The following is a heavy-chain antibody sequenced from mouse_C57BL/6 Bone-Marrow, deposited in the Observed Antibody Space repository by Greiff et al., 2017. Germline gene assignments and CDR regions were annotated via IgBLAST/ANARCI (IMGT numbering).Heavy chain of an antibody. CDR2: ISSGGSYT. V-gene: IGHV5-6*01. D-gene: IGHD1-1*01. CDR3: ARRGRGGYFDV. Sequence: EVQLVESGGDLVKPGGSLKLSCAASGFTFSSYGMSWVRQTPDKRLEWVATISSGGSYTYYPDSVKGRFTISSDNAKNTLYLQMCSLKSEDTAMYYCARRGRGGYFDVWGTGTTVTVSS. J-gene: IGHJ1*03. CDR1: GFTFSSYG.